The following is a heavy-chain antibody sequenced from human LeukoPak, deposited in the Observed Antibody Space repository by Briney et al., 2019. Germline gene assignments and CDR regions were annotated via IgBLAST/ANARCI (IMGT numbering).Heavy chain of an antibody. Sequence: SLRLSCAASGFTFSSYAMSWVRQAPGKGLEWVAVISYDGSNKYYADSVKGRFTISRDNSKNTLYLQMNSLRAEDTAVYYCAKLWGGYYGSETFDYWGQGTLVTVSS. D-gene: IGHD3-3*01. CDR3: AKLWGGYYGSETFDY. V-gene: IGHV3-30-3*02. CDR1: GFTFSSYA. CDR2: ISYDGSNK. J-gene: IGHJ4*02.